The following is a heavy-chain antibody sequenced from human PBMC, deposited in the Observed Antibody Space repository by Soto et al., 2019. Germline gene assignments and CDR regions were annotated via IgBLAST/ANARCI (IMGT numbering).Heavy chain of an antibody. CDR3: ARDLPGPTYYDILTGYSTFDY. V-gene: IGHV1-18*01. J-gene: IGHJ4*02. CDR2: ISAYNGNT. Sequence: ASVKVSCKASGYSFTSYGISWVRQAPGQGLEWMGWISAYNGNTNYAQKPQGRVTMTTDTSTSTAYMELRSLRSDDTAVYYCARDLPGPTYYDILTGYSTFDYWGQGTLVTVSS. CDR1: GYSFTSYG. D-gene: IGHD3-9*01.